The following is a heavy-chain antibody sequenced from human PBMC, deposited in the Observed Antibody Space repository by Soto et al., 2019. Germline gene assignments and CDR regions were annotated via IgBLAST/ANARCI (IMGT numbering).Heavy chain of an antibody. CDR1: GGSITSSSYY. D-gene: IGHD1-26*01. Sequence: PSETLSLTCTVSGGSITSSSYYWGWIRQPPGKGLEWIGSIYYSGSTYYKPSLKSRVTISVDTSKNQFSLKLSSVTAADTAVYYCATQEVGGSYVYTFDPWGQGTLVTVPS. V-gene: IGHV4-39*01. CDR2: IYYSGST. CDR3: ATQEVGGSYVYTFDP. J-gene: IGHJ5*02.